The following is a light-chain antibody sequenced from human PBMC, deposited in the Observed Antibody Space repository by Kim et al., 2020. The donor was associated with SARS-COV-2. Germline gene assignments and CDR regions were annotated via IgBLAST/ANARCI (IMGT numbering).Light chain of an antibody. V-gene: IGKV2-30*01. J-gene: IGKJ5*01. CDR2: KVS. CDR1: QGLVYSDGFIY. CDR3: MQGSHWPPIT. Sequence: DVVVTQSPLSLPVTLGQPASISCRSSQGLVYSDGFIYLNWYQQRPGQSPRRLIYKVSNRDSGVPDRFSGSGSGTDFTLKISRVEAEDVGVYYCMQGSHWPPITFGQGTRLEIK.